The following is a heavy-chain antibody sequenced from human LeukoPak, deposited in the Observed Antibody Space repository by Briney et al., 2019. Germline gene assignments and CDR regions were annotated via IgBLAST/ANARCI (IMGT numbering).Heavy chain of an antibody. Sequence: ASVKVSCKTSGYSFSRYGISWVRQAPGQGLEWIGWFSTYNGNTNYAQKFQGRVTMTTDTSTNTAYMELRSLRSDDTAVYYCARDLDYYDSSGSGWFDPWGQGTLVTVSS. CDR2: FSTYNGNT. CDR3: ARDLDYYDSSGSGWFDP. V-gene: IGHV1-18*01. D-gene: IGHD3-22*01. J-gene: IGHJ5*02. CDR1: GYSFSRYG.